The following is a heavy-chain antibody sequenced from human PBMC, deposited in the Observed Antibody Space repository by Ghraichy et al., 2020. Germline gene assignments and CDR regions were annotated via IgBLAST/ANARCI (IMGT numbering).Heavy chain of an antibody. CDR3: ARLLPNRRLWDY. Sequence: SETLSLTCSVSGDSISNYYWSWIRQPPGKGLEWIAYIHTSGITNYNPSLKSRITISVDTSKNQFSLKLNSVTAADTAVYYCARLLPNRRLWDYWGQGTLVTVSS. CDR1: GDSISNYY. D-gene: IGHD2/OR15-2a*01. J-gene: IGHJ4*02. CDR2: IHTSGIT. V-gene: IGHV4-4*09.